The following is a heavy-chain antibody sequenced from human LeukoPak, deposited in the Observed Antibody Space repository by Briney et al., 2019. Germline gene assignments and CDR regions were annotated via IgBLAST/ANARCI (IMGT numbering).Heavy chain of an antibody. Sequence: GSLRLSCAASGFTFSSYAMSWVRQAPGKGLEWVSAISGSGGSTYYADSVKGRFTISRDNSKNTLYLQMSSLRAGDTAVYYCAKDTYSSGPYYYYYYGMDVWGQGATVTVSS. CDR2: ISGSGGST. CDR1: GFTFSSYA. V-gene: IGHV3-23*01. CDR3: AKDTYSSGPYYYYYYGMDV. J-gene: IGHJ6*02. D-gene: IGHD6-19*01.